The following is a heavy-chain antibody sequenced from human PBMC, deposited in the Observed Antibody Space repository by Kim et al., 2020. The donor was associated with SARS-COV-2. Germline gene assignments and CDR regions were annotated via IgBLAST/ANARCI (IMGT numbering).Heavy chain of an antibody. V-gene: IGHV1-3*01. Sequence: ASFNVSCKASGYTFTIYAFHWVRQAPVQMLEFMGWIDADNGNTKYSQKFQGRLTINRDTSATTAYMELSSLTSEDAAVYYCARNEDYWGQGTLVTVSS. CDR3: ARNEDY. CDR1: GYTFTIYA. CDR2: IDADNGNT. J-gene: IGHJ4*02.